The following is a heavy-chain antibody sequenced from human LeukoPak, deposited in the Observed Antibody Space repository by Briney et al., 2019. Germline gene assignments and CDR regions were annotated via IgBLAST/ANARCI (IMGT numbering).Heavy chain of an antibody. D-gene: IGHD2-15*01. CDR3: ARGYCSGGSCYSGSYY. J-gene: IGHJ4*02. Sequence: KTGGSLRLSCAASGFPFSSYNPNWVRQAPGKGLEWVSSISSGSYIYYADSVKGRFTISRDNAKNSVYLQMNSLRAEDTAVYYCARGYCSGGSCYSGSYYWGQGTLVTVSS. CDR2: ISSGSYI. V-gene: IGHV3-21*01. CDR1: GFPFSSYN.